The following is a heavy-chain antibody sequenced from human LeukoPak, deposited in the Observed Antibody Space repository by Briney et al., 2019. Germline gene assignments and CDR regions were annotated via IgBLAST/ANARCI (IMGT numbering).Heavy chain of an antibody. CDR2: IRYDGSNK. D-gene: IGHD1-26*01. CDR3: ARDGGREPSYFDY. Sequence: PGGSLRLSCAASGFTFSSYGMHWVRQAPGKGLEWVAFIRYDGSNKYYADSVKGRFTISRDNSKNTLYLQMGSLRAEDMAVYYCARDGGREPSYFDYWGQGTLVTVSS. V-gene: IGHV3-30*02. CDR1: GFTFSSYG. J-gene: IGHJ4*02.